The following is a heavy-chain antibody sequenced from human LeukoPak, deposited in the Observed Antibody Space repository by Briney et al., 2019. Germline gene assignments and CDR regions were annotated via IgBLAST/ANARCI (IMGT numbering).Heavy chain of an antibody. CDR2: IYTTGTT. J-gene: IGHJ4*02. Sequence: SETLSLTCTVSSGSINSYYWGWVRQPPGKGLEWIGRIYTTGTTQYNPSLKSRVTMSVETSTNQFSLNLRSMTAADTAVYYCGRQGYTASYYFLDYWSQGTLVAVS. V-gene: IGHV4-4*07. CDR3: GRQGYTASYYFLDY. CDR1: SGSINSYY. D-gene: IGHD1-26*01.